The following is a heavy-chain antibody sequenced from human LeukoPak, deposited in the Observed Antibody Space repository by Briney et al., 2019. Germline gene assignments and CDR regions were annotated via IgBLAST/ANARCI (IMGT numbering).Heavy chain of an antibody. CDR1: GYTFTGYY. V-gene: IGHV1-8*03. CDR3: ARGRRDVFDI. Sequence: GASVKVSCKASGYTFTGYYMHWVRQAAGQGLEWMGWMNPHSGNTGYAQKFLGRITLTRNTSTSMAYMELTTLKSEDTAVYYCARGRRDVFDIWGQGTTVTVS. CDR2: MNPHSGNT. J-gene: IGHJ3*02.